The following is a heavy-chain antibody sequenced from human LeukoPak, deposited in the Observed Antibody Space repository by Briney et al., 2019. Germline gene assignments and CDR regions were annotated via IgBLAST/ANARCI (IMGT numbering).Heavy chain of an antibody. CDR2: TDWDDDK. D-gene: IGHD2-2*01. CDR1: GFSLSTPGMR. J-gene: IGHJ3*02. CDR3: AITVVPAGPVGFDI. Sequence: SGPALVKPTQTLTLTCTFAGFSLSTPGMRASWIRQPPGKALEWLARTDWDDDKFYTTSLKTRLTISKDTSRNQVVLTMTNMAPVDTATYYCAITVVPAGPVGFDIWGQGTMVTVSS. V-gene: IGHV2-70*04.